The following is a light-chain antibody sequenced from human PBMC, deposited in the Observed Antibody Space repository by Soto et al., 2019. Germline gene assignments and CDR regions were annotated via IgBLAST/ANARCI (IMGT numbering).Light chain of an antibody. CDR3: QQYCSSIT. CDR1: QSVSSSY. CDR2: DAS. J-gene: IGKJ5*01. Sequence: EIVLTQSPGTLSLSPGERATLSCRASQSVSSSYLAWYQQKPGQAPRLLIYDASSRATGIPDRFSGSGSGTDFTLTISRLEPEDFAVYYCQQYCSSITFGQGTRLEIK. V-gene: IGKV3-20*01.